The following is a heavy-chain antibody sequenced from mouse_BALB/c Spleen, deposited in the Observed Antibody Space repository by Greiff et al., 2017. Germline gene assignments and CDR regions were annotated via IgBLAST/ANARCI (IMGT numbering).Heavy chain of an antibody. Sequence: DVMLVESGGGLVQPGGSRKLSCAASGFTFSSFGMHWVRQAPEKGLEWVAYISSGSSTIYYADTVKGRFTISRDNPKNTLFLQMTSLRSEDTAMYYCARGGTGDYWGQGTTLTVSS. J-gene: IGHJ2*01. CDR3: ARGGTGDY. D-gene: IGHD3-3*01. V-gene: IGHV5-17*02. CDR2: ISSGSSTI. CDR1: GFTFSSFG.